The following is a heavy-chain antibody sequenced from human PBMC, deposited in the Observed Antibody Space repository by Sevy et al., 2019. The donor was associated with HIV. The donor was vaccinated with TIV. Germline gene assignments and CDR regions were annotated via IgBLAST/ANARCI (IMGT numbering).Heavy chain of an antibody. Sequence: SETLSLTCTVSGGSISSYYWSWIRQPPGKGLEWIGYIYYSGSTNYNPSLKSRVTISVATSKTQFSLTLSSVTAADTALYYCARESGSSSWYFDYWGQGTLVTVSS. CDR2: IYYSGST. CDR3: ARESGSSSWYFDY. D-gene: IGHD6-13*01. CDR1: GGSISSYY. V-gene: IGHV4-59*01. J-gene: IGHJ4*02.